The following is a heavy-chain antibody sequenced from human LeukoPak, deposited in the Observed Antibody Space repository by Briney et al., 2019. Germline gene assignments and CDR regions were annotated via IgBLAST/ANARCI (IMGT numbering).Heavy chain of an antibody. V-gene: IGHV4-34*01. CDR3: ARFGDEYSSSSGTY. CDR1: GGSFSGYY. D-gene: IGHD6-6*01. J-gene: IGHJ4*02. CDR2: INHSGST. Sequence: SETLSLTCAVYGGSFSGYYWSWIRQPPGKGLEWTGEINHSGSTNYNPSLKSRVTISVDTSKNQFSLKLSSVTAADTAVYYRARFGDEYSSSSGTYWGQGTLVTVSS.